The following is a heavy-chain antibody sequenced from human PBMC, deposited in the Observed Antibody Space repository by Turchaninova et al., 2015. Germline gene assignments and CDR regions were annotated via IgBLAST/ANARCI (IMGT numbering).Heavy chain of an antibody. D-gene: IGHD3-16*02. Sequence: QVQLQESGPGPVKPSGTLSSPRGVSMVRPTRGYYWHRVREPPGKGAWGVDTIYHDGRTYYNPALESRVTISVDKSKNQVSLRLTSGTAADTAVYFCARDQGPRDHPSSSFWGQGTLVTVSS. CDR3: ARDQGPRDHPSSSF. CDR1: VRPTRGYY. J-gene: IGHJ4*02. V-gene: IGHV4-38-2*01. CDR2: IYHDGRT.